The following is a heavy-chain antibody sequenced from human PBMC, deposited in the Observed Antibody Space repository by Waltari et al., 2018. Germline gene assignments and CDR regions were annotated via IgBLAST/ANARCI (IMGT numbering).Heavy chain of an antibody. J-gene: IGHJ4*02. V-gene: IGHV3-23*01. CDR3: AKTTSMTTRADY. CDR2: ISGSGGST. Sequence: EVQLLESGGGLVQPGGSLRLSCAASGFTFSSYAMSWVRQAPGKGLGGVSAISGSGGSTYYADSVKGRFTISRDNSKNTLYLQMNSLRAEDTAGYYCAKTTSMTTRADYWGQGTLVTVSS. CDR1: GFTFSSYA. D-gene: IGHD1-1*01.